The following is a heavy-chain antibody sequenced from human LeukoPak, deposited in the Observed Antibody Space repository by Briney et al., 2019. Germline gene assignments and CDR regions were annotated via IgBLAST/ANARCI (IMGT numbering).Heavy chain of an antibody. Sequence: GGSLTLSCAASGFTFSIYGMHWLRQAPGKGLEWVGFIQHDVITKYYEDSVNGRFTISRDNSKNTLYLQMNSLRAEDTAVYYCAKDLVVVVAASFLDYWGQGTLVTVSS. V-gene: IGHV3-30*02. CDR1: GFTFSIYG. CDR3: AKDLVVVVAASFLDY. D-gene: IGHD2-15*01. CDR2: IQHDVITK. J-gene: IGHJ4*02.